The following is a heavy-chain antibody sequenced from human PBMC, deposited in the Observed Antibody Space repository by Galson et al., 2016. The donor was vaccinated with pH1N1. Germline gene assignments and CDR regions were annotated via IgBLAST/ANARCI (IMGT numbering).Heavy chain of an antibody. CDR3: ARSLNYDSWSGYSDYSMDV. V-gene: IGHV3-64*01. Sequence: SLRLSCAASGFTFSNHAMHWVRQAPGKGLEYVAGISSYGGSPQYANSVKDRFIISRVNTKNTLYLQMGSLRVEDMAVYYCARSLNYDSWSGYSDYSMDVRGQGTAVTVSS. CDR2: ISSYGGSP. CDR1: GFTFSNHA. J-gene: IGHJ6*02. D-gene: IGHD3-3*01.